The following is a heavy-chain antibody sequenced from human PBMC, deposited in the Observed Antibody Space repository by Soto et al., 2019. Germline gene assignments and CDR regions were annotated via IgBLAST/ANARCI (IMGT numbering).Heavy chain of an antibody. J-gene: IGHJ4*02. V-gene: IGHV4-30-4*01. D-gene: IGHD2-15*01. Sequence: QVQLQESGPGLVKPSQTLSLTYTVSGGSISSGDYYWSWIRQPPGKGLEWIGYIYYSGSTYYNPSLKSRVTISVDTSQNQFSLKLSSVTAADTAVYYCATRGCSGGSCYSVETWDWGQGTLVTVSS. CDR1: GGSISSGDYY. CDR3: ATRGCSGGSCYSVETWD. CDR2: IYYSGST.